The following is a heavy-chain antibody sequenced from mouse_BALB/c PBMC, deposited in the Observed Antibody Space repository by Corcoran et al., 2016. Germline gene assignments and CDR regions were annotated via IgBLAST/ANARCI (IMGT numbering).Heavy chain of an antibody. D-gene: IGHD4-1*01. Sequence: QIQLVQSGPELTKPGETVKISCKASGYTFTDYSMHWVKQAPGKGLKWMGWINTETGEPTYADDFKGRFAFSLETSASTAYLQINNLKNEDTATDFCARTGTVPYVDYGGQGTTLTVSS. J-gene: IGHJ2*01. CDR1: GYTFTDYS. CDR3: ARTGTVPYVDY. CDR2: INTETGEP. V-gene: IGHV9-2-1*01.